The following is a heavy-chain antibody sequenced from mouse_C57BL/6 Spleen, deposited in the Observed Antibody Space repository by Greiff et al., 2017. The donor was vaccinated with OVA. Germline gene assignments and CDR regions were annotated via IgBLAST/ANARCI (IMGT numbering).Heavy chain of an antibody. V-gene: IGHV5-6*01. Sequence: EVQVVESGGDLVKPGGSLKLSCAASGFTFSSYGMSWVRQTPDKRLEWVATISSGGSYTYYPDSVKGRFTISRDNAKNTLYLQMSSLKSEDTAMYYCARHLHSSGSVYAMDYWGQGTSVTVSS. CDR2: ISSGGSYT. D-gene: IGHD3-2*02. J-gene: IGHJ4*01. CDR1: GFTFSSYG. CDR3: ARHLHSSGSVYAMDY.